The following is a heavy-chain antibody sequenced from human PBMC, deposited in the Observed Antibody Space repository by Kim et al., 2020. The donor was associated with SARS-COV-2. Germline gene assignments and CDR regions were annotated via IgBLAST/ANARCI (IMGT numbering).Heavy chain of an antibody. CDR3: ARVGRVIWSGYYSMDV. CDR1: GYTFTSYY. V-gene: IGHV1-46*01. J-gene: IGHJ6*02. D-gene: IGHD3-3*01. CDR2: INPSGGST. Sequence: ASVKVSCKASGYTFTSYYMHWVRQAPGQGLEWMGIINPSGGSTSYAQKFQGRVTMTRDTSTSTVYMELSSLRSEDTAVYYCARVGRVIWSGYYSMDVWGQGTTVTVSS.